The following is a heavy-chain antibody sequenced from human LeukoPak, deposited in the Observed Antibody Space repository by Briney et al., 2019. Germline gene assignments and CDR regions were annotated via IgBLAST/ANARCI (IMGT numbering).Heavy chain of an antibody. V-gene: IGHV4-34*01. J-gene: IGHJ6*02. CDR1: GGSFSGYY. CDR2: INHSGST. CDR3: ARRKVYYGMDV. Sequence: SETLSLTCAVYGGSFSGYYWSWIRQPPGKGLEWIGEINHSGSTNYNPSLKSRVTISVDTSKNQFSLKLTSVTAADTAVYYCARRKVYYGMDVWGQGTTVTVSS.